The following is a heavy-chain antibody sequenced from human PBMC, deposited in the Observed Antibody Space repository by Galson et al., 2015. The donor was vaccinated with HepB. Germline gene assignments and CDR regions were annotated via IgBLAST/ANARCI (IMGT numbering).Heavy chain of an antibody. CDR1: GYSLTSYW. CDR2: IYPGDSDT. V-gene: IGHV5-51*01. Sequence: QSGAEVKKPGESLKISCKGSGYSLTSYWIGWVRQMPGKGLEWMGIIYPGDSDTRYSPSFQGQVTISADKSISTAYLQWSSLKASDTAMYYCARQRYCSSTSCYWGWFDPWGQGTLVTVSS. CDR3: ARQRYCSSTSCYWGWFDP. D-gene: IGHD2-2*01. J-gene: IGHJ5*02.